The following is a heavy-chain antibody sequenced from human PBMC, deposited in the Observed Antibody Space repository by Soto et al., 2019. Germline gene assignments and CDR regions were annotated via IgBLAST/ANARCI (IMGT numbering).Heavy chain of an antibody. J-gene: IGHJ4*02. D-gene: IGHD3-22*01. Sequence: ASVKVSCKASGYTFTSYGISWVRQAPGQGLEWMGIINPSGGSTSYAQKFQGRVTMTRDTSTSTVYMELSSLRSEDTAVYYCARDWYYYDSSGYYYLGYWGQGTLVTVSS. CDR1: GYTFTSYG. V-gene: IGHV1-46*01. CDR2: INPSGGST. CDR3: ARDWYYYDSSGYYYLGY.